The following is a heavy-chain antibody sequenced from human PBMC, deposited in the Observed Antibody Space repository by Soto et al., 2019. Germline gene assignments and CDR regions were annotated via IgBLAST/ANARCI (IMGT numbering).Heavy chain of an antibody. V-gene: IGHV3-9*01. CDR3: AKGYTTSCFAGFDF. CDR2: ISWNSGKK. Sequence: EVQLVESGGGLVQPGRSLRLSCAASGFTFGDYAMHWVRQAPEKGLEWVPSISWNSGKKAYVASVEGRSTIPRENAKNSLYLQMNSLRPEDTAADYCAKGYTTSCFAGFDFWGQGALVTVSS. D-gene: IGHD2-2*01. CDR1: GFTFGDYA. J-gene: IGHJ4*02.